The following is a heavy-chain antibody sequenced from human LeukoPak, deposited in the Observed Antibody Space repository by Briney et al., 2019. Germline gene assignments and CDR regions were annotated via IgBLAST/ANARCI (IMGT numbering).Heavy chain of an antibody. D-gene: IGHD2-15*01. V-gene: IGHV1-69*02. Sequence: GASVKVSCKASGYTFTGYYMHWVRQAPGQGLEWMGRIIPILDVTNYAQKFQGRVTITADESTSTAYMELSSLRSEDTAVYYCATDIVVVVAATPPTDWGQGTLVTVSS. J-gene: IGHJ4*02. CDR3: ATDIVVVVAATPPTD. CDR2: IIPILDVT. CDR1: GYTFTGYY.